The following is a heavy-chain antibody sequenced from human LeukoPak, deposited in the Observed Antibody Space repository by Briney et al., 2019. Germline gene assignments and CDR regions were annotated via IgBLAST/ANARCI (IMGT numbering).Heavy chain of an antibody. Sequence: PSETLSLSCTVSGRSISSYYWSWIRQPPGKGLEWIGYIYYSGSTNYNPSLKSRVTISVDTSKNQFSLKLSSVTAADTAVYYCARGADSSGYYYYFDYWGQGTLVTVSS. D-gene: IGHD3-22*01. CDR1: GRSISSYY. J-gene: IGHJ4*02. CDR3: ARGADSSGYYYYFDY. CDR2: IYYSGST. V-gene: IGHV4-59*01.